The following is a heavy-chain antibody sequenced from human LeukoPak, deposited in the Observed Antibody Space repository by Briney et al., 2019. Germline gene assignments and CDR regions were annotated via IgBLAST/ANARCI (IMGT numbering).Heavy chain of an antibody. Sequence: PSETLSLTCAVYGGSFSGYYWSWIRQPPGKGLEWVSGNSAGGGGTYYADSVKGRFTISRDNSKNTLYLQMNSLRAEDTAVYYCAGSPVGGSYSYFDYWGQGTLVTVSS. CDR3: AGSPVGGSYSYFDY. CDR1: GGSFSGYY. J-gene: IGHJ4*02. V-gene: IGHV3-23*01. D-gene: IGHD1-26*01. CDR2: NSAGGGGT.